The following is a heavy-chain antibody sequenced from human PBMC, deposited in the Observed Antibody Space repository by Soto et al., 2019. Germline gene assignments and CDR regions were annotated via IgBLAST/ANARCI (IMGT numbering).Heavy chain of an antibody. CDR1: GYSFTTYW. Sequence: EVQLVQSGAEVKKPGESLKISCKGSGYSFTTYWISWVRQMPGKGLEWMGRIDPSDSYSNYSPSFQGHVTISVDKSLSTVYLQWTSLKASDTAIYYCARTDKPSDYSSSSDAEFFQHWGQGTLVTVSS. D-gene: IGHD6-6*01. CDR3: ARTDKPSDYSSSSDAEFFQH. J-gene: IGHJ1*01. V-gene: IGHV5-10-1*03. CDR2: IDPSDSYS.